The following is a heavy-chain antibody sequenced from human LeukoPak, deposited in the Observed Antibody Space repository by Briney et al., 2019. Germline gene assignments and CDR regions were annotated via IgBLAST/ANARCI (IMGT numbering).Heavy chain of an antibody. CDR1: GYTFTSYG. J-gene: IGHJ4*02. CDR2: ISAYNGNT. D-gene: IGHD3-10*01. V-gene: IGHV1-18*01. CDR3: ARDYSQFSPMVRGVPLSGY. Sequence: GASVKVSCKASGYTFTSYGISWVRQAPGQGLEWMGWISAYNGNTNYAQKLQGRVTMTTDTSTSTAYMELRSLRSDDTAVYYCARDYSQFSPMVRGVPLSGYWGQGTLVTVSS.